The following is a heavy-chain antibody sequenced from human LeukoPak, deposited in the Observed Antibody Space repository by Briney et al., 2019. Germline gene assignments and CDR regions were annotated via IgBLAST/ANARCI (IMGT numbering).Heavy chain of an antibody. Sequence: GGSLRLSCAASGFTSSNYWMHWVRQAPGKGLMWVSRINRDGSSTDYLDSVKGRFTISRDNARNTLYLQMNSLRAEDTAVYYCARVPYVFDLWGQGTMVTVSS. CDR2: INRDGSST. CDR1: GFTSSNYW. J-gene: IGHJ3*01. V-gene: IGHV3-74*01. CDR3: ARVPYVFDL.